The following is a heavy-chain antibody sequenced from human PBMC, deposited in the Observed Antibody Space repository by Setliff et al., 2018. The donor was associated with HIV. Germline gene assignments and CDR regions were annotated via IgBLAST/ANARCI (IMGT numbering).Heavy chain of an antibody. CDR2: IIPIFGTT. J-gene: IGHJ4*02. V-gene: IGHV1-69*13. CDR3: ARIPNHSSGFDY. D-gene: IGHD3-22*01. Sequence: SVKVSCKTSGYTFISYGITWVRQAPGQGLEWMGGIIPIFGTTHYAQKFQGRVTVTADESTSTAYMELSSLRSDDTAVYYCARIPNHSSGFDYWGQGTPVTVSS. CDR1: GYTFISYG.